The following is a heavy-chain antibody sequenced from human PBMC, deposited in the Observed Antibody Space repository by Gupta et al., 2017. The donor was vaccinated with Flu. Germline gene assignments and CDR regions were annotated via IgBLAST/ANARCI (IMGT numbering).Heavy chain of an antibody. CDR1: GFTFDDYA. D-gene: IGHD5-24*01. Sequence: EVQLVESGGGLVQPGRSLRLSCAASGFTFDDYAMHWVRQAPGKGLEWVSGISWNSGSIGYADSVKGRFTISRDNAKNSLYLQMNSLRAEDTALYYCAKDINPGMATINIDYWGQGTRVTVAS. CDR3: AKDINPGMATINIDY. CDR2: ISWNSGSI. V-gene: IGHV3-9*01. J-gene: IGHJ4*02.